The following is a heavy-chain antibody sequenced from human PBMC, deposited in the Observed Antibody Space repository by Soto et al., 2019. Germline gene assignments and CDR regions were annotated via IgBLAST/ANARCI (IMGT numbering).Heavy chain of an antibody. V-gene: IGHV3-21*01. J-gene: IGHJ6*02. D-gene: IGHD2-15*01. Sequence: GESLKISCAASGFTFSSYSMNWVRQAPGKGLEWVSSISSSSSYIYYADSVKGRFTISRDNAKNSLYLQMNSLRAEDTAVYYCARSSVVYYYYGMDVWGQGTTVTVSS. CDR2: ISSSSSYI. CDR1: GFTFSSYS. CDR3: ARSSVVYYYYGMDV.